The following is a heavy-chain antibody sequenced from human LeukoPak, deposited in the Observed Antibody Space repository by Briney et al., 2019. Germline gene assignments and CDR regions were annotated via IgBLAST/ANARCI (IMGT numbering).Heavy chain of an antibody. V-gene: IGHV3-7*01. CDR3: ARRYSYGYFPEYYFDY. CDR2: IKQDGSEK. J-gene: IGHJ4*02. CDR1: GFTFSSYW. Sequence: GGSLRLPCAASGFTFSSYWMSWVRQAPGKGLEWVANIKQDGSEKYYVDSVKGRFTISRDNAKNSLYLQMNSLRAEDTAVYYCARRYSYGYFPEYYFDYWGQGTLVTVSS. D-gene: IGHD5-18*01.